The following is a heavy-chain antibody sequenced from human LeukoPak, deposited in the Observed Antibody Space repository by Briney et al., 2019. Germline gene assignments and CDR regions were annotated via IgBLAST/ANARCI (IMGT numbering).Heavy chain of an antibody. J-gene: IGHJ4*02. CDR2: ITSTGEST. V-gene: IGHV3-23*01. CDR3: AKRLSRGYFGKLIFDF. Sequence: GGSLRLSCAAAGFAFNDFAMSWVRQTPGKGLEWVSSITSTGESTYYADSLRGRFTISRDNSGGTLYLQMNSLRTEDSAVYYCAKRLSRGYFGKLIFDFWGQGALVTVFS. CDR1: GFAFNDFA. D-gene: IGHD3-9*01.